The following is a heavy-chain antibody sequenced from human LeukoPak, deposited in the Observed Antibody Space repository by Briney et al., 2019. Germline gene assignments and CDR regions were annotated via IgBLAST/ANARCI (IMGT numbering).Heavy chain of an antibody. CDR3: ARRSAVAGIFYFDY. Sequence: SETLSFTCTVSGGSISSSSYYWGWIRQPPGKGLEWIGSIYYSGSTYYNPSLKSRVTISVDTSKNQFSLKLSSVTAADTAVYYCARRSAVAGIFYFDYWGQGTLVTVSS. CDR1: GGSISSSSYY. D-gene: IGHD6-19*01. CDR2: IYYSGST. V-gene: IGHV4-39*01. J-gene: IGHJ4*02.